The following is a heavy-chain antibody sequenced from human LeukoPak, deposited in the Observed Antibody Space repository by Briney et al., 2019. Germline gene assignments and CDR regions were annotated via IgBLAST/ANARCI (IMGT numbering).Heavy chain of an antibody. V-gene: IGHV4-39*01. CDR2: IYYSGST. CDR1: GGSISSNSYY. D-gene: IGHD3-10*01. J-gene: IGHJ4*02. Sequence: SETLSLTCAVSGGSISSNSYYWGWIRQPPGKGLGWIGIIYYSGSTYYSPSLKGRVTISVDTSKNQFSLKLSSVTAADTAVYYCAKTRYYYNSTSYGAPYYFDYWGQGTLVTVSS. CDR3: AKTRYYYNSTSYGAPYYFDY.